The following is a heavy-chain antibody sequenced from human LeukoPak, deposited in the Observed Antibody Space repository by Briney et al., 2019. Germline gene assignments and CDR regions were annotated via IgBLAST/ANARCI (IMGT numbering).Heavy chain of an antibody. CDR1: GDSISNYY. CDR3: ARDSGITATTALAFDV. CDR2: SSVSGST. D-gene: IGHD1-20*01. V-gene: IGHV4-4*07. J-gene: IGHJ3*01. Sequence: SETLSLTCTVSGDSISNYYWNWIRQPAGKGLEWIGRSSVSGSTNYNPSLKSRVTMSVDTSKKQFSLKLSSVTAADTAVYFCARDSGITATTALAFDVWGQGTEVTVSS.